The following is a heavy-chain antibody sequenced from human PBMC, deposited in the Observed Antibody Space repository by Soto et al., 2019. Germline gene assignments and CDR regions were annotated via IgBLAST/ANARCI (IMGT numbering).Heavy chain of an antibody. D-gene: IGHD5-12*01. V-gene: IGHV1-69*01. Sequence: QAQLVQSGAEVKKPGSSVKVCCKASGGTFSSYDISWVRQAPGQGLEWMGGIIPIFGTANYAQKFQGRVTITADESTSTAYMELSSLRSEDTAVYYCARVIRGGYDSAPYFDYWGQGTLVTVSS. CDR3: ARVIRGGYDSAPYFDY. CDR2: IIPIFGTA. J-gene: IGHJ4*02. CDR1: GGTFSSYD.